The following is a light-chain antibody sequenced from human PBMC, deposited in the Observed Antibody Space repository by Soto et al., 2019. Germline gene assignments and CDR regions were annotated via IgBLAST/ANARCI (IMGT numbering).Light chain of an antibody. Sequence: EIVMTQSPATLSVSPGERSTLSCLASQSVSSNLAWYQQKPGQAPRLLIYGASTRATGIPARFSGSGSGTEFTLTISSLQSEDFAVYYCQPYNNWPRTFGQGTQVEIK. J-gene: IGKJ1*01. CDR3: QPYNNWPRT. V-gene: IGKV3D-15*01. CDR2: GAS. CDR1: QSVSSN.